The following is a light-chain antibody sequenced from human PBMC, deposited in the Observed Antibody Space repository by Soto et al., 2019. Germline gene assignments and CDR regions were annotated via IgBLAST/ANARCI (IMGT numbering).Light chain of an antibody. Sequence: DIQMTQSPSTLSASVGDRVTITCRASQSISSWLAWYQQKPGKAPKILIYKASSLESGVPSRFRGSGSGTEVTLTISSLQPDDFATYYCQQYNSYPYTFGQGTKLEIK. J-gene: IGKJ2*01. CDR2: KAS. CDR1: QSISSW. CDR3: QQYNSYPYT. V-gene: IGKV1-5*03.